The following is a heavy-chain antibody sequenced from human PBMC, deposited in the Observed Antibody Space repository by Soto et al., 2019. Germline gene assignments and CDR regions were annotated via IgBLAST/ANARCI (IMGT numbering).Heavy chain of an antibody. CDR3: TTDLKWSGGDY. Sequence: EVQLVESGGGLVKPGGSLRLSCVVSGLTFRDAWVNWVRQAPGEGLEWVGRIRGTTNGGTTDYAAPVKGRFXXXRXDSXXXXXXXXNSLKVEDTAIYHCTTDLKWSGGDYWGQGTL. D-gene: IGHD3-10*01. CDR2: IRGTTNGGTT. CDR1: GLTFRDAW. J-gene: IGHJ4*02. V-gene: IGHV3-15*07.